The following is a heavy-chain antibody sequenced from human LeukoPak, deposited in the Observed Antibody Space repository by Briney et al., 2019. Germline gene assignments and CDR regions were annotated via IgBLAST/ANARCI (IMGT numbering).Heavy chain of an antibody. CDR1: GYTFTSYD. Sequence: GASVRVSCKASGYTFTSYDINWVRQATGQGLEWLGWMNPNSGNTGYAQKFQGRVTMTRNTSISTAYMELSSLRSEDTAVYYCARGHCSTTSCYSRYYYHYMDVWGKGTTVTISS. CDR3: ARGHCSTTSCYSRYYYHYMDV. CDR2: MNPNSGNT. V-gene: IGHV1-8*01. J-gene: IGHJ6*03. D-gene: IGHD2-2*01.